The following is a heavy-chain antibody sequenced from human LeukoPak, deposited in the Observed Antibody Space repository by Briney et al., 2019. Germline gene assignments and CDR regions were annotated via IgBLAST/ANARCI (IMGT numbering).Heavy chain of an antibody. J-gene: IGHJ4*02. CDR3: ARLGYTSDWYKIDY. V-gene: IGHV4-59*08. Sequence: SETLSLTCTVSGGSISSHHWSWIRQPPGKGLEWIGYIYSSGSTNYNPSLGSRVTISVDASKNHFSLKLSSVTAADTAVYYCARLGYTSDWYKIDYWGQGTLVTVSS. D-gene: IGHD2-15*01. CDR1: GGSISSHH. CDR2: IYSSGST.